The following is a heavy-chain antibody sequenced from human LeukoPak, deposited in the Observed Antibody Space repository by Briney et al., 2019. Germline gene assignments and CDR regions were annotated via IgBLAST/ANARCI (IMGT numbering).Heavy chain of an antibody. D-gene: IGHD3-10*01. CDR2: ISSSSSYI. V-gene: IGHV3-21*01. CDR1: GFTFSSYS. CDR3: ARGTMVRGVIPDY. Sequence: GGSLRLSCAASGFTFSSYSMNWVRQAAGKGLEWVSSISSSSSYIYYADSVKGRFTISRDNAKNSLYLQMNSLRAEDTAVYYCARGTMVRGVIPDYWGQGTLVTVSS. J-gene: IGHJ4*02.